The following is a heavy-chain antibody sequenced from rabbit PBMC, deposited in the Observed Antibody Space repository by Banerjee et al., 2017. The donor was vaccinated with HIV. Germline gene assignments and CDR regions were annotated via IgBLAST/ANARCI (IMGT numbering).Heavy chain of an antibody. CDR3: ARDFDSNNL. Sequence: QSLEESGGDLVKPGASLTLTCTASGFSFSSSFYMSWVRQAPGKGLEWIGCIDTGDGNTWYASWAKGRFTISKTSSTTVTLQMTSLTAADTATYFCARDFDSNNLWGPGTLVTVS. CDR1: GFSFSSSFY. V-gene: IGHV1S40*01. D-gene: IGHD4-1*01. CDR2: IDTGDGNT. J-gene: IGHJ4*01.